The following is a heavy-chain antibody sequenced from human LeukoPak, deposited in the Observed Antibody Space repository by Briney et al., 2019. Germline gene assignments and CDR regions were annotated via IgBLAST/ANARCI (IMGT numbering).Heavy chain of an antibody. J-gene: IGHJ4*02. CDR3: ARGIAVAGGSDY. CDR1: GGSFSGYY. Sequence: SETLSLTCAVFGGSFSGYYWSWIRQSPGKGLEWIGEINHSGSTKYNPSLKSRVTISVDTSKNQFSLKLSSVTAADTAVYYCARGIAVAGGSDYWGQGTLVTVSS. CDR2: INHSGST. V-gene: IGHV4-34*01. D-gene: IGHD6-19*01.